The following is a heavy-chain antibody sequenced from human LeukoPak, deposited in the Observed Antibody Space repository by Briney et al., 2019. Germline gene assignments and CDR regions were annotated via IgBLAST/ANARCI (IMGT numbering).Heavy chain of an antibody. CDR2: IYYSGST. CDR1: GGSISSYY. Sequence: SETLSLTCTVSGGSISSYYWGWIRQPPGKGLEWIGYIYYSGSTNYDPSLKSRVTISVDTSKNQFSLKLSSVTAADTAVYYCARARDYGEDDYWGQGTLVTVSS. CDR3: ARARDYGEDDY. J-gene: IGHJ4*02. V-gene: IGHV4-59*01. D-gene: IGHD4-17*01.